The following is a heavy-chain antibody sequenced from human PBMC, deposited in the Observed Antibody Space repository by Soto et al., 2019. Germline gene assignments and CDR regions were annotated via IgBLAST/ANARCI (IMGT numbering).Heavy chain of an antibody. J-gene: IGHJ4*02. CDR2: ISAYNGNT. CDR3: ARDQNPYTAPNY. V-gene: IGHV1-18*01. D-gene: IGHD5-18*01. CDR1: GYTFTSYG. Sequence: ASVKVSCEASGYTFTSYGISWVRQAPGQGLEWMGWISAYNGNTNYAQKLQGRVTMTTDTSTSTAYMELRSLRSDDTAVYYCARDQNPYTAPNYWGQGTLVTVSS.